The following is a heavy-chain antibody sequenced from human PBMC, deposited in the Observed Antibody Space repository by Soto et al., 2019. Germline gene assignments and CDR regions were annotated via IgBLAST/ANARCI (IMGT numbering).Heavy chain of an antibody. CDR1: GFTFSSYA. CDR3: AKNGASSSSWYMWYYGMDV. J-gene: IGHJ6*02. Sequence: PGGSLRLSCAASGFTFSSYAMSWVRQAPGKGLEWVSAISISGGSTYYADSVKGRFTISRDNSKNTLYLQMNSLRAEDTAVYYCAKNGASSSSWYMWYYGMDVWGQGTTVTVSS. D-gene: IGHD6-13*01. CDR2: ISISGGST. V-gene: IGHV3-23*01.